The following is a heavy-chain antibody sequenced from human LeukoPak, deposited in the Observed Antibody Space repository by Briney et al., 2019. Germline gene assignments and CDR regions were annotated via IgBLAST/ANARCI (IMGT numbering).Heavy chain of an antibody. CDR1: GFTFSSYA. J-gene: IGHJ4*02. Sequence: GGSLRLSCAASGFTFSSYAMTWVRQAPGKGLEWVSAIGYSAGDTYYADSVKGRFTISRDNSMNTLYLQMSSLRADDTALYCCAKDDDGHHHGVDHWGQGTLVTVSS. V-gene: IGHV3-23*01. CDR2: IGYSAGDT. CDR3: AKDDDGHHHGVDH. D-gene: IGHD4-17*01.